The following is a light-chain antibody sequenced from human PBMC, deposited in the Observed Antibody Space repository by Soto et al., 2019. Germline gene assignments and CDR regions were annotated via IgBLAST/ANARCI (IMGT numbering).Light chain of an antibody. CDR3: QQYNSYSPWT. V-gene: IGKV1-5*01. J-gene: IGKJ1*01. CDR1: QSISSW. CDR2: DSS. Sequence: DIQMTQSPSTLSASVGDRVTITCRASQSISSWLAWYQQKPGKASKLLIYDSSSLESGVPSRFSGSGSATEFTHVIRSLQPDDFATYYCQQYNSYSPWTFGQGPKVEI.